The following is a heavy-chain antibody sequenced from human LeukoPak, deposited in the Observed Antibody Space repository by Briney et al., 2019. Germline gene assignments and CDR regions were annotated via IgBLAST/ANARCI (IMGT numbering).Heavy chain of an antibody. CDR3: ASNGEMATTSYYYYYGMDV. Sequence: PSETLSLTCTVSGGSISSGGYYWSWIRQHPGKGLEWTGYIYYSGSTYYNPSLKSRVTISVDTSKNQFSLKLSSVTAADTAVYYCASNGEMATTSYYYYYGMDVWGQGTTVTVSS. CDR1: GGSISSGGYY. J-gene: IGHJ6*02. CDR2: IYYSGST. D-gene: IGHD5-24*01. V-gene: IGHV4-31*03.